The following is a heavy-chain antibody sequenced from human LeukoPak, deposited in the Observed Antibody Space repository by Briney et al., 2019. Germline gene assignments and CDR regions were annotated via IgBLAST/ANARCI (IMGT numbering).Heavy chain of an antibody. V-gene: IGHV4-4*07. CDR2: IYPSGNT. J-gene: IGHJ6*03. Sequence: SETLSLTCTVSGVSINNYYWTWIRQPDGKGLEWIAHIYPSGNTNYNPSLKSRVTISADKSKNQLSLRLSSVTAADTAMYYCARMTPGYYYYMDVWGKGTKVTVSS. CDR1: GVSINNYY. CDR3: ARMTPGYYYYMDV.